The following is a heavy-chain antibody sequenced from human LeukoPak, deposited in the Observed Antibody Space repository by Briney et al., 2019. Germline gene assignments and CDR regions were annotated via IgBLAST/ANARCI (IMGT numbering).Heavy chain of an antibody. CDR1: GFTFSSYA. J-gene: IGHJ4*02. CDR3: AKNRGTGMAFYDH. CDR2: ISGGGGYI. D-gene: IGHD5-18*01. Sequence: PGGSLRLSCAASGFTFSSYAMTWVRRAPGKGLEWVSAISGGGGYIYYGDSVKGRFTSPRDNSESTLYLQMNNLRAEDTAVYYCAKNRGTGMAFYDHWGQGTQVTVSS. V-gene: IGHV3-23*01.